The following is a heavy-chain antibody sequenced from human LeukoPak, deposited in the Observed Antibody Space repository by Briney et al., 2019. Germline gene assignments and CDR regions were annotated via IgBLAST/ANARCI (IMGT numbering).Heavy chain of an antibody. Sequence: GGSLRLSCAASGFTFSSYWMSWVRQAPGKGLEWVANIKQDGSEKYYVDSVKGRFTISRDNAKNSLYLQMNSLRAEDTAVYYCAKVGLWFGELLGAFDIWGQGTMVTVSS. D-gene: IGHD3-10*01. V-gene: IGHV3-7*03. J-gene: IGHJ3*02. CDR1: GFTFSSYW. CDR2: IKQDGSEK. CDR3: AKVGLWFGELLGAFDI.